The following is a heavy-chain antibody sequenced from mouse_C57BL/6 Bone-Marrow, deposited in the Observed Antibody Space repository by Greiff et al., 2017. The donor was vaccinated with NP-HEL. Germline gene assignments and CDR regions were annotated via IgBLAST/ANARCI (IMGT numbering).Heavy chain of an antibody. D-gene: IGHD2-4*01. Sequence: DVMLVESGGGLVQPGGSLKLSCAASGFTFSDYYMYWVRQTPEKRLEWVAYISNGGGSTYYPDTVKGRFTISRDNAKNTLYLQMSRLKSEDTAMYYCARPYYDYDRTPFAYWGQGTLVTVSA. V-gene: IGHV5-12*01. CDR3: ARPYYDYDRTPFAY. J-gene: IGHJ3*01. CDR2: ISNGGGST. CDR1: GFTFSDYY.